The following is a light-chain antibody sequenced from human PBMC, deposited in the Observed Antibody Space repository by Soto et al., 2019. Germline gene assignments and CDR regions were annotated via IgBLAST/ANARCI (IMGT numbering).Light chain of an antibody. CDR3: QQCNSNPCT. CDR2: AAS. J-gene: IGKJ1*01. CDR1: QGIDSS. Sequence: AILLTQSPSSLSASVGDSVTITCRASQGIDSSFAWYQQKPGKAPKLLIYAASSLQSGVPSRFSGSGSGTDFTLTISSLQPEDFATYYCQQCNSNPCTFGRGTKVDIK. V-gene: IGKV1-13*02.